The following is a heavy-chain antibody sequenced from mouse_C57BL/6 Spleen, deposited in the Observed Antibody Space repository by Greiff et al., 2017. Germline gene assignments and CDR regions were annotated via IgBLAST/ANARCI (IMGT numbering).Heavy chain of an antibody. CDR2: IHPNSGST. J-gene: IGHJ2*01. CDR1: GYTFTSYW. Sequence: QVQLQQPGAELVKPGASVKLSCKASGYTFTSYWMHWVKQRPGQGREWIGMIHPNSGSTKYNEKFKSKATLTVDKSSSTAYMQLSSLTSEDSAVYYCARETWGGLYYWGQGTTLTVSS. V-gene: IGHV1-64*01. CDR3: ARETWGGLYY. D-gene: IGHD1-1*02.